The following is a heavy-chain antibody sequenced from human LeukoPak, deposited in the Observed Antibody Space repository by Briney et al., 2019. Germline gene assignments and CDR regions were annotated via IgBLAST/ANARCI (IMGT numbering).Heavy chain of an antibody. D-gene: IGHD3-22*01. Sequence: GGSLRLSCAASGFTFSSYSMNWVRQAPGKGLEWVSSISSSSSYIYYAGSVKGRFTISRDNAKNSLYLQMNSLRAEDTAVYYCAREYYYDSSGYYYVRAFDIWGQGTMVTVSS. CDR3: AREYYYDSSGYYYVRAFDI. J-gene: IGHJ3*02. V-gene: IGHV3-21*01. CDR2: ISSSSSYI. CDR1: GFTFSSYS.